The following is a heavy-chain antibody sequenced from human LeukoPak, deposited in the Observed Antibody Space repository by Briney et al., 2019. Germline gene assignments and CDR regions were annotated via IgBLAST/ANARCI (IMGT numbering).Heavy chain of an antibody. V-gene: IGHV1-2*06. CDR1: GYTFTGYY. CDR3: ATSRASYYYDSSGEETDY. J-gene: IGHJ4*02. D-gene: IGHD3-22*01. Sequence: ASVKVSCKASGYTFTGYYMHWVRQAPGQGLEWMGRINPNSGGTNYAQKFQGRVTMTRDTSISTAYMGLSRLRSDDTAVYYCATSRASYYYDSSGEETDYWGQGTLVTVSS. CDR2: INPNSGGT.